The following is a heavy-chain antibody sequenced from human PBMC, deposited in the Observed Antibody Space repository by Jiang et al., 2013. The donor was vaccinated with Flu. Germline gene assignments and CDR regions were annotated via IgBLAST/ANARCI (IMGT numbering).Heavy chain of an antibody. CDR3: GITGTPRDAFDI. V-gene: IGHV1-18*04. Sequence: SGAEVKKPGASVKLSCTASGFTFTNFYIHWVRQAPGQGLEWMGWISAYNGNTNYAQKLQGRVTMTTDTSTSTAYMELRSLRSDDTAVYYCGITGTPRDAFDIWGQGTMVTVSS. D-gene: IGHD1-20*01. J-gene: IGHJ3*02. CDR1: GFTFTNFY. CDR2: ISAYNGNT.